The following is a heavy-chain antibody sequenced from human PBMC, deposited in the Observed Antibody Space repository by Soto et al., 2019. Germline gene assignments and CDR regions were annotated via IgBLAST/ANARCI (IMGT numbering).Heavy chain of an antibody. CDR1: GGSISSSNW. J-gene: IGHJ5*02. Sequence: QVQLQESGPGLVKPSGTLSLTCAVSGGSISSSNWWSWVRQPPGKGLEWIGEIYHSGSTNYTPSXXXQVTISVDKSKNQFSLKLSSVTAADTAVYYCARAGTGGYTRYDVVRTYWFDPSGQGTL. CDR3: ARAGTGGYTRYDVVRTYWFDP. D-gene: IGHD5-12*01. CDR2: IYHSGST. V-gene: IGHV4-4*02.